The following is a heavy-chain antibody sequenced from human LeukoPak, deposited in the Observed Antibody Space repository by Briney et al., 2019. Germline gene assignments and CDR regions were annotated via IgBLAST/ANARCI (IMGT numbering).Heavy chain of an antibody. D-gene: IGHD5-18*01. Sequence: GGSLRLSCAASGFTFSSYAMHWVRQAPGKGLEWVAVISYDGSNKYYADSVKGRFTISRDNSKNTLYLQMNSLRAEDTAVYYCARRGYSYGYPDYYYYMGVWGKGTTVTVSS. V-gene: IGHV3-30*04. J-gene: IGHJ6*03. CDR1: GFTFSSYA. CDR2: ISYDGSNK. CDR3: ARRGYSYGYPDYYYYMGV.